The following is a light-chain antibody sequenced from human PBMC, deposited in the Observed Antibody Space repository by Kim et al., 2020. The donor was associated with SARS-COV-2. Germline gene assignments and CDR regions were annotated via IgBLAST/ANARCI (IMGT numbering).Light chain of an antibody. V-gene: IGLV6-57*04. CDR1: SGSIASSY. CDR2: EDD. CDR3: QSYDSDKLGGGWV. Sequence: NFMLTQPHSVSESPGKTVTISCTRSSGSIASSYVQWYQQRPGSAPTTVIYEDDQRPSGVPDRFSGSIDSSSNSASLTISGLKTEDEADYYCQSYDSDKLGGGWVFGGGTQLTVL. J-gene: IGLJ3*02.